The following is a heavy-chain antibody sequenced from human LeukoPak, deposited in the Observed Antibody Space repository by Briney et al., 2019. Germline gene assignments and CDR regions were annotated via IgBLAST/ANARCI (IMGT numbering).Heavy chain of an antibody. CDR1: GGSIISGNW. CDR2: IYHSEST. J-gene: IGHJ4*02. Sequence: SGTLSLTCAVSGGSIISGNWWSWVRQPPGKGLEWIGEIYHSESTNFNPSLNNRVTMSVDKSKNQLSLKLTSVTAADTAVYYCASSSGDHALDCWGQGTLVTVCS. CDR3: ASSSGDHALDC. V-gene: IGHV4-4*02. D-gene: IGHD4-17*01.